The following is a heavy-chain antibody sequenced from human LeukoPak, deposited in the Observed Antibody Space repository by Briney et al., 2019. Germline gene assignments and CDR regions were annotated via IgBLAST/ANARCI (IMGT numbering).Heavy chain of an antibody. J-gene: IGHJ4*02. CDR2: IYYSGST. CDR1: GGSISSYY. D-gene: IGHD4-23*01. CDR3: ARMTTVVKTHPYFDY. V-gene: IGHV4-59*01. Sequence: SETLSLTCTVSGGSISSYYWSWIRQPPGKGLEWIGYIYYSGSTNYNPSLKSRVTISVDTSKNQFSLKLSSVTAADTAVYYCARMTTVVKTHPYFDYWGQGTLVTVSS.